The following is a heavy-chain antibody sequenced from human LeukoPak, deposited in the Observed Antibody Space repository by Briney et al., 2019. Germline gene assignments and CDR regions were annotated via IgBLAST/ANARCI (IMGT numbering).Heavy chain of an antibody. CDR1: GSSFTSYW. V-gene: IGHV5-51*01. CDR3: ARRYSGYEYFEY. J-gene: IGHJ4*02. CDR2: IYPGDSDT. D-gene: IGHD5-12*01. Sequence: VESLKISCKGSGSSFTSYWIGWVRQMPGKGLEWMGIIYPGDSDTRYSPSFQGQVTISADKSLNTAYLHWSSLKASDTAMYYCARRYSGYEYFEYWGQGTLVTVPS.